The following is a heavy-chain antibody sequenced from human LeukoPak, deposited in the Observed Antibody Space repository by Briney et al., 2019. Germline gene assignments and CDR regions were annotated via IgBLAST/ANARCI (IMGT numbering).Heavy chain of an antibody. J-gene: IGHJ4*02. V-gene: IGHV4-59*01. CDR3: ASGNSKYYFDY. CDR1: GGSISSYY. Sequence: PSETLSLTCTVSGGSISSYYWSWIRQPPGKGLEWIGYIYYSGSTNYNPSLKSRVTISVDTSKNQFSLKLSSVTAADTAVYYCASGNSKYYFDYWGQGTLVTVSS. D-gene: IGHD4-23*01. CDR2: IYYSGST.